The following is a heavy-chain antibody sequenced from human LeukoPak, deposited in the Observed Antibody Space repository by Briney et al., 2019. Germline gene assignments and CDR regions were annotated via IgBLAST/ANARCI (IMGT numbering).Heavy chain of an antibody. CDR2: IYYSGNT. CDR1: GRSISSSSYY. V-gene: IGHV4-39*01. Sequence: SDTLSLTCTVSGRSISSSSYYWAWIRQPPGKGLEWIGSIYYSGNTYYNPSLNSRVTISVNTSKNQFSLKLSSVTGADTAVYYWAGLGEMATTYFDYWGKGTLVTVST. D-gene: IGHD5-24*01. J-gene: IGHJ4*02. CDR3: AGLGEMATTYFDY.